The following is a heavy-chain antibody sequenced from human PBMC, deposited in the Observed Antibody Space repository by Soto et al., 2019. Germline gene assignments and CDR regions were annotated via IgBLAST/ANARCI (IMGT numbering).Heavy chain of an antibody. Sequence: QVQLVESGGGVVQPGRSLRLSCAASGFTFSDYVMHWVRQAPGKGLEWVAVIAYDGSNTYYADSVKGRFTISRDNSKNTLYLQMTSLRAEDTAVYYCAREYCNGGSCSYYFDYWGQGTLVTVSS. CDR1: GFTFSDYV. D-gene: IGHD2-15*01. V-gene: IGHV3-30-3*01. CDR2: IAYDGSNT. J-gene: IGHJ4*02. CDR3: AREYCNGGSCSYYFDY.